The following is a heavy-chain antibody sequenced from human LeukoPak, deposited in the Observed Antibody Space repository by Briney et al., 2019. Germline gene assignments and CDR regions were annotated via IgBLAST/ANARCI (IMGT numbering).Heavy chain of an antibody. CDR1: GFTFSSYG. Sequence: GGSLRLSCAASGFTFSSYGMHWVRQAPGKGLEWVAFIRYDGGNKYYADSVKGRFTISRDNSKNTLYLQMNSLRAEDTAVYYCAKLYSGSYLDYWGQGTLVTVSS. CDR3: AKLYSGSYLDY. V-gene: IGHV3-30*02. CDR2: IRYDGGNK. D-gene: IGHD1-26*01. J-gene: IGHJ4*02.